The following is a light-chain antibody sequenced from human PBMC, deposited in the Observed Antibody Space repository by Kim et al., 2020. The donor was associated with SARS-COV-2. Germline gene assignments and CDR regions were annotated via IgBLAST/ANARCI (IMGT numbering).Light chain of an antibody. Sequence: DIVMTQSPDSLAVSLGERATINCKSSQSVLYSSNNKYYLAWYQQKPGQPPKLLIYWASTRESGVPDRFSGSGSGTDFTLTISSLQAEDVVGYYRQYYDSPPYTFGQGTKLEI. V-gene: IGKV4-1*01. CDR2: WAS. CDR1: QSVLYSSNNKYY. CDR3: QYYDSPPYT. J-gene: IGKJ2*01.